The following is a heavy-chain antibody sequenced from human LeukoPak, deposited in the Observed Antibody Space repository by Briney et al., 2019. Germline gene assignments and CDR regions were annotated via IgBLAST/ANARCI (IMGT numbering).Heavy chain of an antibody. J-gene: IGHJ4*02. V-gene: IGHV3-23*01. Sequence: GGSLRLSCAASGFTFSNFAMSWVRQAPGKGLECVSLISANGGATYYADSVKGRFTISRDNSKSTLYLQMNSLRADDTAVYYCAKASGSPYYFDYWGQGTLVAVSS. D-gene: IGHD3-10*01. CDR3: AKASGSPYYFDY. CDR2: ISANGGAT. CDR1: GFTFSNFA.